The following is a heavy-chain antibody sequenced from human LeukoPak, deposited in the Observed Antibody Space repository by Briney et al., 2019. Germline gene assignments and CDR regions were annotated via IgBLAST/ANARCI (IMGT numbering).Heavy chain of an antibody. D-gene: IGHD3-10*01. V-gene: IGHV1-8*01. Sequence: GASVKVSCKASVYTFTSYDINWVRQATGQGLEWMGWMNPNSGNTGYAQKFQGRVTMTRNTSISTAYMELSSLRSEDTAVYYCARCLFGEPNGCYFDYWGQGTLVTVSS. CDR2: MNPNSGNT. CDR3: ARCLFGEPNGCYFDY. J-gene: IGHJ4*02. CDR1: VYTFTSYD.